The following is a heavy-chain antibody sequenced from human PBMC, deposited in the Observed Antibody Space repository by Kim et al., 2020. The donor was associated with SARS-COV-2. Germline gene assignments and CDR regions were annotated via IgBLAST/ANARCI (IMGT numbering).Heavy chain of an antibody. Sequence: GGFLRLSCVASGFTFDIYAMTWVRQAPGKGLEWVSVISGGGVNKFYADSVRGRFTISRDNSKNTLFLQMNSLRDEDTALYYCAKVVVMDDYNYYYYYGMDVWGQGTTVTVSS. CDR3: AKVVVMDDYNYYYYYGMDV. D-gene: IGHD3-16*01. J-gene: IGHJ6*02. CDR2: ISGGGVNK. V-gene: IGHV3-23*01. CDR1: GFTFDIYA.